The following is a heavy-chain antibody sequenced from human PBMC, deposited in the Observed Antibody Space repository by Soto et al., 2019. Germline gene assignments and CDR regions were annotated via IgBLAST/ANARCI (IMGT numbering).Heavy chain of an antibody. CDR2: IYYSGST. CDR1: GGSISSYY. Sequence: SETLSLTCTVSGGSISSYYWSWIRQPPGKGLEWIGYIYYSGSTNYNPSLKSRVTISVDTSKNQFSLKLSSVTAADTAVYYCARLGYCSSTSCYVLILDYWGQGTLVTVSS. V-gene: IGHV4-59*01. CDR3: ARLGYCSSTSCYVLILDY. J-gene: IGHJ4*02. D-gene: IGHD2-2*01.